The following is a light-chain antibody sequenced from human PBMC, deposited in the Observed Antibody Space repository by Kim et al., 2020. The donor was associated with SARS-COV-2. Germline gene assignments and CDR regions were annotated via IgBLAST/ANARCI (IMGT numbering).Light chain of an antibody. CDR1: SSEY. CDR3: CSYAGSYYWV. V-gene: IGLV2-11*01. CDR2: DVT. J-gene: IGLJ3*02. Sequence: QSALTQPRSVSGSPGQSVTISCTGTSSEYVSWYQQHPGQAPKLIIYDVTEWPSGVPDRFSCSESGNTASLTISGLQPEDEADYYCCSYAGSYYWVFGGGTQLTVL.